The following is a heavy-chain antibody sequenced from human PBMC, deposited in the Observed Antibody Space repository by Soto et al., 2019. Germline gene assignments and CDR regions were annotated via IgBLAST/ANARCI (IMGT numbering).Heavy chain of an antibody. CDR2: IKQDGSEK. CDR1: GFTFSSYW. V-gene: IGHV3-7*01. J-gene: IGHJ4*02. CDR3: ARDRADIAVAGFDY. Sequence: GGSLRLSCAASGFTFSSYWMSWVRQAPGKGLEWVANIKQDGSEKYYVDSVKGRFTISRDNAKNSLYLQMNSLRAEDTAVYYCARDRADIAVAGFDYWGQGTLVTVSS. D-gene: IGHD6-19*01.